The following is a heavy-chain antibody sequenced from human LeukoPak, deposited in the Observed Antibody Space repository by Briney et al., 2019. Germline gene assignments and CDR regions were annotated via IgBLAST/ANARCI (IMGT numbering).Heavy chain of an antibody. V-gene: IGHV3-48*04. CDR1: GFTFSSYS. J-gene: IGHJ4*02. CDR2: ISSSSSTI. Sequence: GGSLRLSCAASGFTFSSYSMNWVREAPGRGREGVSYISSSSSTIYYADSVKGRFTISTDNAKNTLYLQMNSLSAEDTAVYYCAREPAAGYFDYWGQGTLVTVSS. D-gene: IGHD6-13*01. CDR3: AREPAAGYFDY.